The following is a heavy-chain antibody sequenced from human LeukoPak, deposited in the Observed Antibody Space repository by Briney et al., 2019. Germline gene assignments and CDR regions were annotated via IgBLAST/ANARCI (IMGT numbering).Heavy chain of an antibody. CDR1: GYTFTGYD. CDR2: INPNSGGT. D-gene: IGHD3-10*01. V-gene: IGHV1-2*02. Sequence: ASVKVSCKASGYTFTGYDINWVRQATGQGLEWMGWINPNSGGTNYAQKFQGRVTMTRDTSISTAYMELSRLRSDDTAVYYCARGGHRRYYYTSGSAFDPWGQGTLVTVSS. CDR3: ARGGHRRYYYTSGSAFDP. J-gene: IGHJ5*02.